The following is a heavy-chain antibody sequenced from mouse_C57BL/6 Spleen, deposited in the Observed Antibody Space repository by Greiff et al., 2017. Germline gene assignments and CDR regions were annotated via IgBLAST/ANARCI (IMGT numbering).Heavy chain of an antibody. CDR2: ISSGGSYT. CDR1: GFTFSSYG. CDR3: ARQTTVVAHFDY. Sequence: EVKLMESGGDLVKPGGSLKLSCAASGFTFSSYGMSWVRQTPDKRLEWVATISSGGSYTYYPDSVKGRFTISRDNAKNTLYLQMSSLKSEDTAMYYCARQTTVVAHFDYWGQGTTLTVSS. V-gene: IGHV5-6*01. J-gene: IGHJ2*01. D-gene: IGHD1-1*01.